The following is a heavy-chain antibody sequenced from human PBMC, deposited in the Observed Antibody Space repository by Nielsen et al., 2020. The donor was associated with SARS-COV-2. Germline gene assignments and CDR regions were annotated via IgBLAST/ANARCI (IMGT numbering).Heavy chain of an antibody. V-gene: IGHV1-69*01. CDR3: ARGGDWNLRHYYYYYYMDV. CDR2: IIPIFGTA. Sequence: WVRQAPGQGLEWMGGIIPIFGTANYAQKFQGRVTITADESTSTAYMELSSLRPEDTAVYYCARGGDWNLRHYYYYYYMDVWGKGTTVTVSS. D-gene: IGHD1-1*01. J-gene: IGHJ6*03.